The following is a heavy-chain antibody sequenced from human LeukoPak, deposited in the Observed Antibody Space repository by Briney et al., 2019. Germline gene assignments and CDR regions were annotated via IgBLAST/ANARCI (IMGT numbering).Heavy chain of an antibody. CDR3: ARVIGYCSGGSCYRYYGMDV. J-gene: IGHJ6*02. CDR1: GFTFSSYA. CDR2: ISSTGGST. D-gene: IGHD2-15*01. Sequence: GGSLRLSCAGSGFTFSSYAMSWVRQAPGKGLEWVSVISSTGGSTFYADSVKGRFTISRDNAKNSLYLQMNSLRAEDTAVYYCARVIGYCSGGSCYRYYGMDVWGQGTTVTVSS. V-gene: IGHV3-23*01.